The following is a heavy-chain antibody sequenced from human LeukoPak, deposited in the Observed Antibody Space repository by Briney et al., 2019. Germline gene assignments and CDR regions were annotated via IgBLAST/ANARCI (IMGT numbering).Heavy chain of an antibody. CDR2: INPNSGGT. CDR1: GYTFTGYY. CDR3: ARGDIVVVPAAHSRDY. J-gene: IGHJ4*02. V-gene: IGHV1-2*02. Sequence: APVKVSCKASGYTFTGYYMHWVRQAPGQGLEWMGWINPNSGGTNYAQKFQGRVTMTRDTSISTAYMELSRLRSDDTAVYYCARGDIVVVPAAHSRDYWGQGTLVTVSS. D-gene: IGHD2-2*01.